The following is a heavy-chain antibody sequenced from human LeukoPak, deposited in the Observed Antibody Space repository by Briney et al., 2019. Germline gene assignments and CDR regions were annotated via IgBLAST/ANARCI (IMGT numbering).Heavy chain of an antibody. CDR2: IYYSGST. V-gene: IGHV4-59*01. Sequence: SETLSLTCTVSGDSINNYYWSWIRQPPGKGLEWIGYIYYSGSTNYNPSLKSRVTILVDTSKNQFSLKLSSLTAADTAVYYCARSDQPLLYSYALWGQGILVTVSS. D-gene: IGHD2-2*01. CDR3: ARSDQPLLYSYAL. CDR1: GDSINNYY. J-gene: IGHJ5*02.